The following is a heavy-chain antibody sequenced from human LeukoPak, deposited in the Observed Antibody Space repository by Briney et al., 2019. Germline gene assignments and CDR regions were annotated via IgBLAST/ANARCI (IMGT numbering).Heavy chain of an antibody. D-gene: IGHD2-21*02. CDR3: ARRARCGTDCYSFDY. J-gene: IGHJ4*02. CDR2: IYPGDSDT. CDR1: GYSFTTFW. Sequence: NPGESLKISCKGSGYSFTTFWIGWVRQMPGKGLEWMGIIYPGDSDTTYSPSFQGQVTISADKSISTAYLQWSSLKASDTAIYYCARRARCGTDCYSFDYWGQGTLVSVSS. V-gene: IGHV5-51*01.